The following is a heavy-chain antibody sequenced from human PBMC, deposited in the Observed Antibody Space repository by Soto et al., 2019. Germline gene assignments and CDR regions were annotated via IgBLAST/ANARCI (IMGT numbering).Heavy chain of an antibody. CDR3: ARDIRNYYDSSGYYPQYYYYYGMDV. CDR1: GFTFSSYE. Sequence: GGSLRLSCAASGFTFSSYEMNWVRQAPGKGLEWVSYISSSGSTIYSAVSAKGRFPICRDNAKKQMYLKMNSMRAEDTAVYYCARDIRNYYDSSGYYPQYYYYYGMDVWGQGTTVTVSS. D-gene: IGHD3-22*01. CDR2: ISSSGSTI. J-gene: IGHJ6*02. V-gene: IGHV3-48*03.